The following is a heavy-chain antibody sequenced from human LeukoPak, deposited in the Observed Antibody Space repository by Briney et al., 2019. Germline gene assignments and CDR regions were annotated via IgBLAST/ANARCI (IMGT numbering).Heavy chain of an antibody. CDR3: AKKGGIVASILDAFDF. CDR2: IRLDGTNI. Sequence: GGSLRLSCAASGFTFRNYGMHWVRQPPGKGLGWVAFIRLDGTNIYYGDPVSGRFTISRDNSKNTLHLQINSLRAEDTAVYYCAKKGGIVASILDAFDFWGQGTMVTVSS. J-gene: IGHJ3*01. D-gene: IGHD5-12*01. CDR1: GFTFRNYG. V-gene: IGHV3-30*02.